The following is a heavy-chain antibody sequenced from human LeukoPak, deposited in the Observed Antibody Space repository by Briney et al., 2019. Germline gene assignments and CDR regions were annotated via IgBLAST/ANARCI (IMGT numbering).Heavy chain of an antibody. CDR1: EFTFSDYS. J-gene: IGHJ6*02. D-gene: IGHD2-2*02. CDR3: ARTIPPPGGFYFGMDV. CDR2: ISSSGSAL. V-gene: IGHV3-11*01. Sequence: GGSLRLSCAASEFTFSDYSIYWIRQAPGKGLEWLSYISSSGSALYYTDSVKGRFTISRDNAKSSLYLQMNSLRAEDTAVYYCARTIPPPGGFYFGMDVWGQGTTVTVS.